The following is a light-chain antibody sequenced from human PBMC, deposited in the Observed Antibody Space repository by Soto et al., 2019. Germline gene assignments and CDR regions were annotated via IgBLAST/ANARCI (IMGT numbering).Light chain of an antibody. J-gene: IGKJ3*01. CDR1: QSVSSY. CDR2: DAS. V-gene: IGKV3-11*01. CDR3: QQRFT. Sequence: EIVLTQSPATLSLSPGERATLSCRASQSVSSYLAWYQQKPGQAPRLLIYDASNRATGIPARFSGSGSGTDFTLPISSLEPEDFAVYYCQQRFTFGPGTKVDIK.